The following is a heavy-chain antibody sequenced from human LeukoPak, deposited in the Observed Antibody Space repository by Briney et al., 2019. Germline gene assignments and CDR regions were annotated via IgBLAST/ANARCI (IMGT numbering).Heavy chain of an antibody. CDR3: ARDGSRSWGLAY. J-gene: IGHJ4*02. CDR2: MNPNSGNR. Sequence: GTSVKVSCKASGYTFTSYNVSWVRQAPGQGLEWVGLMNPNSGNRGYAHKFHGRVTITMYTSINTAYMELTSLTSDDTAVYYGARDGSRSWGLAYWGQGTRVAVSS. V-gene: IGHV1-8*01. D-gene: IGHD3-16*01. CDR1: GYTFTSYN.